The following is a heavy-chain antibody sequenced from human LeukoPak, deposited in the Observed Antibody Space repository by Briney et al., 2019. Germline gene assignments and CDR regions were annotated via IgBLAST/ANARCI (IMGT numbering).Heavy chain of an antibody. D-gene: IGHD2-21*01. V-gene: IGHV3-23*01. CDR1: EFTFSNYA. CDR2: ISGSGDST. J-gene: IGHJ4*02. CDR3: AKAPVTTCRGAYCYPFDY. Sequence: GGSLRLSCAASEFTFSNYAMSWVRQAPGKGLEWISAISGSGDSTYYADSVKGRFTISRDSSKNTLFLQMNRLRPEDAAVYYCAKAPVTTCRGAYCYPFDYWGQGTLVTVSS.